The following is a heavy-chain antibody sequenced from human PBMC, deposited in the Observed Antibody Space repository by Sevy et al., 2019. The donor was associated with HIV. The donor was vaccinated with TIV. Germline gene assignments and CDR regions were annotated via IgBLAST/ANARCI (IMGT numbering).Heavy chain of an antibody. J-gene: IGHJ4*02. Sequence: GGSLRLSCVVSGFTFSKYPMNWVRQAPGKGLEWVSSISSSSNYIYYGDSVKGRFTSSRDNAKNSLYLQMNSLRADDTAVYYCGRDGGFSSSSCLLCFDDWGQGILVTVSS. CDR1: GFTFSKYP. V-gene: IGHV3-21*01. CDR2: ISSSSNYI. D-gene: IGHD2-15*01. CDR3: GRDGGFSSSSCLLCFDD.